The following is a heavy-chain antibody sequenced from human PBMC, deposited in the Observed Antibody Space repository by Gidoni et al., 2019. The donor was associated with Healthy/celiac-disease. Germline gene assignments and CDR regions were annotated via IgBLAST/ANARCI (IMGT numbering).Heavy chain of an antibody. CDR2: INPSGGST. J-gene: IGHJ4*02. D-gene: IGHD5-18*01. Sequence: QVQLLQSWAEVKKPGASVKVSCKASGYTFTSYYMHWVRQAPGQGLEWMGIINPSGGSTSYAQKFQGRVTMTRDTSTSTVYMELSSLRSEDTAVYYCARDPTPTFSAQYSYGYYFDYWGQGTLVTVSS. CDR3: ARDPTPTFSAQYSYGYYFDY. CDR1: GYTFTSYY. V-gene: IGHV1-46*01.